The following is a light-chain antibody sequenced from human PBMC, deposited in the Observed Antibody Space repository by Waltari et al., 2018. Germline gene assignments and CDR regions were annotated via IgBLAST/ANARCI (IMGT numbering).Light chain of an antibody. V-gene: IGLV6-57*04. CDR2: NDD. CDR3: QSYDNTNFVA. Sequence: NFVLAQPHSMSESPGKTITISCTRSSGSIGNYYVQWYQKRPGSAPTTLIYNDDQRPSWVPVRFSGSIDCSSNSASLTISGLRTEDEADYYCQSYDNTNFVAFGGGTKVTVL. CDR1: SGSIGNYY. J-gene: IGLJ2*01.